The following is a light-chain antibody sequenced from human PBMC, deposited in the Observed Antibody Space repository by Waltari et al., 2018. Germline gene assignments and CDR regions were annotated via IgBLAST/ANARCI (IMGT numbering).Light chain of an antibody. J-gene: IGKJ2*01. CDR1: QSINIW. CDR3: QQVYSFPYT. CDR2: AAS. V-gene: IGKV1-12*01. Sequence: DIQMTQSPSSVSASVGDRVTIICRASQSINIWFAWYQQKPGKAPKFLIYAASTLQSGVPSRFSGSGSGTDFTLTIDNLQPEDFATYYCQQVYSFPYTFGQGTRLEIK.